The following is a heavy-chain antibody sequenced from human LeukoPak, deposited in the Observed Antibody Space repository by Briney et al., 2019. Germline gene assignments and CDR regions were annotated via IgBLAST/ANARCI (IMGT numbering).Heavy chain of an antibody. V-gene: IGHV3-66*01. CDR2: IYSGGST. CDR3: ASSGYSMGPFDY. D-gene: IGHD3-22*01. J-gene: IGHJ4*02. CDR1: GFTLSSNY. Sequence: SGGSLRLSCAASGFTLSSNYMSWVRQAPGKGLEWVSVIYSGGSTYYADSVMGRFTISRDNSKNTLYLQMNSLRAEDTAVYYCASSGYSMGPFDYWGQGTLVTVSS.